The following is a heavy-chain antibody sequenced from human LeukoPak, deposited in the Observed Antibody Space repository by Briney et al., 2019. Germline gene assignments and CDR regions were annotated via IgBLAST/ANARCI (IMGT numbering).Heavy chain of an antibody. CDR2: IRDSGEA. D-gene: IGHD3/OR15-3a*01. J-gene: IGHJ5*02. CDR1: GFRVSDYC. CDR3: ARDRAALQDWVEFDP. Sequence: GGSLRLSCAVSGFRVSDYCMSWVRQAPGKGLEWVGLIRDSGEAFYADFVRGRFAISRDESENTLYLQMNSLRVEDTAVYFCARDRAALQDWVEFDPWGQGTPVIVSS. V-gene: IGHV3-66*03.